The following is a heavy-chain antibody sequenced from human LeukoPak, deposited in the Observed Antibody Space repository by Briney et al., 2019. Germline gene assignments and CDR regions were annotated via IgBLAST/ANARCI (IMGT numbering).Heavy chain of an antibody. D-gene: IGHD5-24*01. CDR2: INPNSGGT. Sequence: ASVKVSCKASGNTFAGYYMHWVRQAPGQGLEWMGWINPNSGGTNYAQKFQGRVTMTRDTSISTAYMELSRLRSDDTAVYYCARGPQRWLPLDYWGQGTLVTVTS. CDR1: GNTFAGYY. V-gene: IGHV1-2*02. CDR3: ARGPQRWLPLDY. J-gene: IGHJ4*02.